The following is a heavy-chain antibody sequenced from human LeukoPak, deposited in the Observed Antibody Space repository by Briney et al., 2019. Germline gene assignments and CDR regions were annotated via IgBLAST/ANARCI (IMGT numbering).Heavy chain of an antibody. CDR2: FNPSSGGT. CDR3: VRAGGGYDYGWGAFDI. J-gene: IGHJ3*02. V-gene: IGHV1-2*02. CDR1: GYTFTGYY. Sequence: ASVKVACKASGYTFTGYYIHWVRQAPGRGLECMGWFNPSSGGTNYAQKFQARVTMTRDTSISTAYMELSGLRSDDTAVYYCVRAGGGYDYGWGAFDIWGQGTMVTVSS. D-gene: IGHD3-10*01.